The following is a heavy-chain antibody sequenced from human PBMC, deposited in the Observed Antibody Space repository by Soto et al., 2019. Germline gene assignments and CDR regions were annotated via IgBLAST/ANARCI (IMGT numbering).Heavy chain of an antibody. Sequence: QMHLVESGGGVVQPGRSLTLSCVASGFTFTSYGIHWVRQAPGKGLEWVAVIWYDGSNKYYGDSVKGRFSISRDNSKNTVYLQMNSLRAEDTAVYYCARGGFSGSGSFIQGDYWGQGTLVTVSS. CDR2: IWYDGSNK. D-gene: IGHD3-10*01. J-gene: IGHJ4*02. CDR1: GFTFTSYG. CDR3: ARGGFSGSGSFIQGDY. V-gene: IGHV3-33*01.